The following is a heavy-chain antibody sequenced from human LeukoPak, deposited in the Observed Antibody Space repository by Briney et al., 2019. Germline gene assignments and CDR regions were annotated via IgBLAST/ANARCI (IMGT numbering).Heavy chain of an antibody. CDR2: IISDGSST. CDR3: ARDGSLPDY. CDR1: GFTFSNYW. V-gene: IGHV3-74*01. Sequence: PGGSLRLSCAASGFTFSNYWMHWVRQTPGMGLVWVSRIISDGSSTSYADSVKGRFTISRDNAKNTLYLQMNSLRAEDTAVYYCARDGSLPDYWGQGTLVTVSS. J-gene: IGHJ4*02.